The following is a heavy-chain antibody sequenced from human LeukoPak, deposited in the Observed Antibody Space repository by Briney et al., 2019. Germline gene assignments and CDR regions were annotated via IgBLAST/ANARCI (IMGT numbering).Heavy chain of an antibody. Sequence: TSETLSLTCTVSGGSISSGSYYWSWIRQPAGKGLEWIGRIYTSGSTNYNPSLKSRVTISVDTSKNQFSLKLSSVTAADTAVYYCARDRCSGGSCYSPFDYWGQGTLVTVSS. V-gene: IGHV4-61*02. D-gene: IGHD2-15*01. CDR2: IYTSGST. CDR1: GGSISSGSYY. J-gene: IGHJ4*02. CDR3: ARDRCSGGSCYSPFDY.